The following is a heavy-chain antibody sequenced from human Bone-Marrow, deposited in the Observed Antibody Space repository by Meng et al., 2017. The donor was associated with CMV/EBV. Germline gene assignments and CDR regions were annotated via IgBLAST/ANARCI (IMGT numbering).Heavy chain of an antibody. V-gene: IGHV1-69*05. CDR1: GYTFTTYY. CDR3: AIVGRGYQLEILYYYYGMDV. D-gene: IGHD2-2*01. CDR2: IIPIFGTA. J-gene: IGHJ6*02. Sequence: SVKVSCKASGYTFTTYYMHWVRQAPGQGLEWMGGIIPIFGTANYAQKFQGRVTITTDESTSTVYMELSSLRSEDTAVYYCAIVGRGYQLEILYYYYGMDVWGQGTTVTVSS.